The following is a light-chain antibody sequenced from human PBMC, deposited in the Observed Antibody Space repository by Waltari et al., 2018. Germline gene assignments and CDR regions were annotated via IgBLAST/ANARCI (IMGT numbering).Light chain of an antibody. J-gene: IGKJ1*01. CDR3: QQYNNWPGT. V-gene: IGKV3-15*01. CDR2: GAS. Sequence: EIVMTQSPATLSVSPGERATLSCGASQSVSSNLAWYQQKPGQAPRLLIYGASTRATGIPARFSGSGSGTEFTLIISSLQSEDFAVYYCQQYNNWPGTFGQGTKVEIK. CDR1: QSVSSN.